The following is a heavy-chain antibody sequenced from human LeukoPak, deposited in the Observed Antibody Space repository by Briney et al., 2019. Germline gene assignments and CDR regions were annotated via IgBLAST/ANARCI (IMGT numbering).Heavy chain of an antibody. Sequence: PSETLSLTCTVSGGSISSSSYYWCWIRQPPGKGLEWIGSIHYSGSTYYNPSLKSRVTISVDTSKNQFPLKLSSVTAADTAVYYCVTRPVTYYYGSGSFYNDDYWGQGTLVTVSS. J-gene: IGHJ4*02. V-gene: IGHV4-39*01. CDR3: VTRPVTYYYGSGSFYNDDY. D-gene: IGHD3-10*01. CDR1: GGSISSSSYY. CDR2: IHYSGST.